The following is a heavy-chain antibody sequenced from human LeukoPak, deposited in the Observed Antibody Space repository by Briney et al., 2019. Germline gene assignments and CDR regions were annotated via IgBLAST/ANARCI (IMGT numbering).Heavy chain of an antibody. CDR2: IWYDGSKK. J-gene: IGHJ5*02. D-gene: IGHD4-23*01. Sequence: PGRSLRLSCAASGFTFSSYGMHWVRRAPGKGLEWVAVIWYDGSKKLYADSVKGRFTVSRDNSKNTLYLQMNSLRPDDTAVYYCARDSPHDYGGNSDWFDPWGQGTLVAVSS. CDR1: GFTFSSYG. V-gene: IGHV3-33*01. CDR3: ARDSPHDYGGNSDWFDP.